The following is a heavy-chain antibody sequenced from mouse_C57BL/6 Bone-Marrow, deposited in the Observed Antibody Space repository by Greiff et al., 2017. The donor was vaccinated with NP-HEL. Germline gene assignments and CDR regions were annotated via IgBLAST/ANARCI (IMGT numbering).Heavy chain of an antibody. CDR1: GYTFTDYN. Sequence: VQLQQSGPELVKPGASVKIPCKASGYTFTDYNMDWVKQSHGKSLEWIGDINPNNGGTIYNQKFKGKATLTVDKSSSTAYMELRSLTSEDTAVYYCARWGSSGLYYYAMDYWGQGTSVTVSS. CDR3: ARWGSSGLYYYAMDY. V-gene: IGHV1-18*01. D-gene: IGHD3-2*02. CDR2: INPNNGGT. J-gene: IGHJ4*01.